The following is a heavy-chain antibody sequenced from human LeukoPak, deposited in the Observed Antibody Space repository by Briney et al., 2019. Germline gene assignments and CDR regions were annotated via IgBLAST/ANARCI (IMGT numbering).Heavy chain of an antibody. V-gene: IGHV4-61*02. D-gene: IGHD1-14*01. CDR1: GGSISSDSYY. J-gene: IGHJ3*02. CDR3: ARDSEATADAFDI. CDR2: VYTSGST. Sequence: SETLSLTCTVSGGSISSDSYYWSWIRQPAGKGLEWIGRVYTSGSTTYNPSLKSQVTISIDTSKNHFSLKVSSVTAADTAVYYCARDSEATADAFDIWGQGTMVTVSS.